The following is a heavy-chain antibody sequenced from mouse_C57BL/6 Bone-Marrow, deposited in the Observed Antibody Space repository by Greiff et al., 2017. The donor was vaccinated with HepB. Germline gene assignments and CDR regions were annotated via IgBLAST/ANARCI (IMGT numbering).Heavy chain of an antibody. Sequence: VQLQQPGAELVMPGASVKLSCKASGYTFTSYWMHWVKQRPGQGLEWIGEIDPSDSYTNYNQKFKGKSTLTVDKSSSTAYMQLSSLTSEDSAVYYCARVGAGPYAMDYWGQGTSVTVSS. D-gene: IGHD3-3*01. CDR1: GYTFTSYW. CDR3: ARVGAGPYAMDY. J-gene: IGHJ4*01. V-gene: IGHV1-69*01. CDR2: IDPSDSYT.